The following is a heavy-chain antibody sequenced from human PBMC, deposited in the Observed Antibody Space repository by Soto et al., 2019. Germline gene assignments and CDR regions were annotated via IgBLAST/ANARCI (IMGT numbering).Heavy chain of an antibody. D-gene: IGHD3-10*01. CDR3: ARGVSGFDI. J-gene: IGHJ3*02. CDR1: GGSISSGGYS. Sequence: SETLSLTCAVSGGSISSGGYSWSWIRQPPGKGLEWIGYIYYSGSTYYNPSLKSRVTISVDTSKNQFSLKLSSVTAADTAVYYCARGVSGFDIWGQGTMVTVSS. V-gene: IGHV4-30-2*03. CDR2: IYYSGST.